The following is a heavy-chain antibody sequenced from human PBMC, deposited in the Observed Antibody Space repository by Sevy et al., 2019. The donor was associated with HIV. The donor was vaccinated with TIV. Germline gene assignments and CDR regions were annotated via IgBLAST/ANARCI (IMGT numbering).Heavy chain of an antibody. CDR3: ARGSASSGYDRALCFDY. V-gene: IGHV4-31*03. Sequence: SETLSLTCFVSDDSFSTGDYFWGWIRQHPERGLEGIAYIHSTGDPRLNPSLKSRVAISIDTSKNHFSVSLSSVTAAETAVYFCARGSASSGYDRALCFDYWGQGTVVTVSS. D-gene: IGHD3-22*01. CDR1: DDSFSTGDYF. J-gene: IGHJ4*02. CDR2: IHSTGDP.